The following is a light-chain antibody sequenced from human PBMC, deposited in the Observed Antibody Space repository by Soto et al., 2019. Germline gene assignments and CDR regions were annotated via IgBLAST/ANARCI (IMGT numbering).Light chain of an antibody. CDR3: QQYDSYPWT. J-gene: IGKJ1*01. CDR1: QSVSNW. CDR2: DAS. Sequence: IQMTQSPSTLSASVGDRVTITCRASQSVSNWLAWYQQKPGKAPKLLIDDASSLESGVPSRFSGSGSGTEFTLTISSLQPDDFATYYCQQYDSYPWTFGQGTKVDIK. V-gene: IGKV1-5*01.